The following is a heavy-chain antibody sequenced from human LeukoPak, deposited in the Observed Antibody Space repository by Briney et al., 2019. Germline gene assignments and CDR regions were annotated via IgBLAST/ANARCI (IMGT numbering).Heavy chain of an antibody. CDR1: GFTLSDYY. J-gene: IGHJ4*02. Sequence: PGGSLRLSCAASGFTLSDYYMSWIRQAPGKGLEWVSYISSSGSATYYADSVKGRFTISGDNPKNSLYLQMNSLRADDTAVYYCARESRYSHDYWGQGTLVTVSS. V-gene: IGHV3-11*04. CDR2: ISSSGSAT. D-gene: IGHD5-18*01. CDR3: ARESRYSHDY.